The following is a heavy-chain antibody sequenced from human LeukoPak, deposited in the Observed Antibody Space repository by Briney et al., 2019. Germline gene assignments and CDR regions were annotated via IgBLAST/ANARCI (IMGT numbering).Heavy chain of an antibody. Sequence: RASETLSLTCTVSGGSISSYYWSWIRQPPGKGLEWIGYIYYSGSTNYNPSLKSRVTISVDTSKNQFSLKLSSVTAADTAVYYCATTAPYYDSVLDPWGQGTLVTVSS. V-gene: IGHV4-59*01. CDR2: IYYSGST. CDR3: ATTAPYYDSVLDP. D-gene: IGHD3-3*01. CDR1: GGSISSYY. J-gene: IGHJ5*02.